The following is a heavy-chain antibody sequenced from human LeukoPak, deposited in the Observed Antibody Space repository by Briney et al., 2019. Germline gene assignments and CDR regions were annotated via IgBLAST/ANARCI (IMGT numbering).Heavy chain of an antibody. CDR2: IKQDGSEK. V-gene: IGHV3-7*01. Sequence: PGGSLRLSCAAFGFTFSSYWMRWVRQAPGKGLEWVANIKQDGSEKYYVDSVKGRFTISRDNAKNSLYLQMNSLRAEDTAVYYCATGPGYSSSWWGQGTLVTVSS. J-gene: IGHJ4*02. D-gene: IGHD6-13*01. CDR3: ATGPGYSSSW. CDR1: GFTFSSYW.